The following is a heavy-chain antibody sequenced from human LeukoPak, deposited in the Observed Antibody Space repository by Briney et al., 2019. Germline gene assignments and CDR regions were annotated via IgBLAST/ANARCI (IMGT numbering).Heavy chain of an antibody. J-gene: IGHJ4*02. CDR3: ARDGLGSYDY. CDR1: GFTFSTYT. CDR2: ISSSGTYI. V-gene: IGHV3-21*01. Sequence: GGSLRLSCAASGFTFSTYTINWVGQVPGKGLEWLSSISSSGTYIYYADSVKGRFTISRDNAKNSVYLQMNSLRAEDTAVYYCARDGLGSYDYWGQGTLVTVSS. D-gene: IGHD3-10*01.